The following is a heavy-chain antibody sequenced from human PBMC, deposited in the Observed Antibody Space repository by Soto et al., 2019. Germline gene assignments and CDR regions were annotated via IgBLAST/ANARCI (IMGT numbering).Heavy chain of an antibody. CDR2: TYYRSKWYN. V-gene: IGHV6-1*01. CDR1: GDSVSSNSVA. Sequence: LKTLSLTCAISGDSVSSNSVAWNWIMQSPSRGLEWLGRTYYRSKWYNDYGVTVKRRITINPDTSKKQFSLQLNSVTPEDTAVYYCARGRFNAFGIWGQGTMVTVSS. D-gene: IGHD3-3*01. J-gene: IGHJ3*02. CDR3: ARGRFNAFGI.